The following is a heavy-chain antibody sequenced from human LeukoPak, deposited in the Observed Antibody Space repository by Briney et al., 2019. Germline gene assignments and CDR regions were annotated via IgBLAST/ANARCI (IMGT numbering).Heavy chain of an antibody. CDR3: ARAQGGAIVVVPAANWFDP. CDR2: IKQDGSEK. V-gene: IGHV3-7*01. Sequence: GGSLRLSCAASGFTFSSYWMSWVRQAPGKGLEWVANIKQDGSEKYYVDSVKGRFTISRDNAKNSLYLQMNSLRAEDTAVYYCARAQGGAIVVVPAANWFDPWGQGTLVTVSS. CDR1: GFTFSSYW. J-gene: IGHJ5*02. D-gene: IGHD2-2*01.